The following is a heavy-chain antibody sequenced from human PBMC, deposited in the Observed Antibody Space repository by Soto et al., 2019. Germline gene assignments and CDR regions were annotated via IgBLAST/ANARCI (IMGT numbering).Heavy chain of an antibody. J-gene: IGHJ3*02. CDR1: GYTFTGYY. CDR3: ATDRVAFDM. CDR2: INPNSGGS. D-gene: IGHD3-22*01. V-gene: IGHV1-2*02. Sequence: ASVKVSCKASGYTFTGYYMHWVRQAPGQGLEWMGWINPNSGGSSYAQRFQGRLTMTRDTSSSSAYMELSSLRSDDTAVYYCATDRVAFDMWGQGTKVTVSS.